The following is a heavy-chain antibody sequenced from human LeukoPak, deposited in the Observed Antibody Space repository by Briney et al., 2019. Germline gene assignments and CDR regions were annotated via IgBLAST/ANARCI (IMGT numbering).Heavy chain of an antibody. CDR2: IIPIFGTA. CDR3: ARCGCSSSSCYVGWFDP. V-gene: IGHV1-69*13. CDR1: RGTFSSYA. Sequence: ASVKVSSKASRGTFSSYAISWGRHAPRQGVEWMGRIIPIFGTANYAQNFQGRVTITADESTSTAYMELSSLRSEDTAVYYCARCGCSSSSCYVGWFDPWGQGRLVTVSS. D-gene: IGHD2-2*01. J-gene: IGHJ5*02.